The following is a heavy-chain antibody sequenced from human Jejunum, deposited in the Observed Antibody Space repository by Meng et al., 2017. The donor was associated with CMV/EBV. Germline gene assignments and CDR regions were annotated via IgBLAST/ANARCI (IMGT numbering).Heavy chain of an antibody. CDR2: ISIYGRNE. Sequence: GFSFSTYAMDGVRQAPGKGLECVAIISIYGRNEYYADSVKGRFTISRDDSKNTVYLEMNNLKPDDTAIYYCARQQGYFDSTMAYFDSWGQGTLVTVSS. D-gene: IGHD2/OR15-2a*01. V-gene: IGHV3-30*03. J-gene: IGHJ4*02. CDR1: GFSFSTYA. CDR3: ARQQGYFDSTMAYFDS.